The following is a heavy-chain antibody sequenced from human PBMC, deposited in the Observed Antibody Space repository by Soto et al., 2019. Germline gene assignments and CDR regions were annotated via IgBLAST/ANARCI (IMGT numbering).Heavy chain of an antibody. CDR1: GFTFDDYA. D-gene: IGHD6-6*01. V-gene: IGHV3-9*01. Sequence: GGSLRLSCAASGFTFDDYAMHWVRQAPGKGLEWVSGISWNSGSIGYADSVKGRFTISRDNAKNSLYLQMNSLRAEDTALYYCAKDTLENHGIAAPYYYYGMDVWGQGTTVTVSS. CDR2: ISWNSGSI. J-gene: IGHJ6*02. CDR3: AKDTLENHGIAAPYYYYGMDV.